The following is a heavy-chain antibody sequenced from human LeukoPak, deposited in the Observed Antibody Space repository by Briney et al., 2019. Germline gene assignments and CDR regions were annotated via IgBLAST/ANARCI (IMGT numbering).Heavy chain of an antibody. D-gene: IGHD2-2*01. CDR3: ATPIVVPAAMGAFDI. Sequence: ASVKVSCKASGGTFSSYAIIWVRQAPGQGLEWMGGIIPIFGTANYAQKFQGRVTITADESTSTAYMELSSLRSEDTAVYYCATPIVVPAAMGAFDIWGQGTMVTVSS. CDR1: GGTFSSYA. J-gene: IGHJ3*02. CDR2: IIPIFGTA. V-gene: IGHV1-69*13.